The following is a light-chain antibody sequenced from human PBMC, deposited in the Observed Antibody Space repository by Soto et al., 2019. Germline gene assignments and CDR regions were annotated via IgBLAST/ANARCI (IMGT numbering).Light chain of an antibody. CDR1: SSDVGGSDY. CDR2: EVS. V-gene: IGLV2-14*01. CDR3: CSYTTSNTYV. Sequence: QSALTQPASVSGSPGQSITISCTGISSDVGGSDYVSWYQQHPDKAPKLIISEVSDRPSGVSDRFSGFKSGNTASLTISGLQVEDEADYYCCSYTTSNTYVFGTGTKVT. J-gene: IGLJ1*01.